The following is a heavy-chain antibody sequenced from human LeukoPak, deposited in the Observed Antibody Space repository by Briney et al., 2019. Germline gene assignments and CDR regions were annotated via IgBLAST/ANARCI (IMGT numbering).Heavy chain of an antibody. V-gene: IGHV3-49*03. J-gene: IGHJ3*02. CDR1: GFTFGDYA. Sequence: GSLRLSCTASGFTFGDYAMSWFRQAPGKGLEWVGFIRSKAYGGTTEYAASVKGRFTISRDDSKSISYLQMNSLKTEDTAVYYCTRNSAAGDSLNWGAFDIWGQGTMVTVSS. D-gene: IGHD7-27*01. CDR2: IRSKAYGGTT. CDR3: TRNSAAGDSLNWGAFDI.